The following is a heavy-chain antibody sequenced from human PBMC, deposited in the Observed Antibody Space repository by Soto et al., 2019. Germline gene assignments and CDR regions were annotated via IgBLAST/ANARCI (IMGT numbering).Heavy chain of an antibody. CDR2: ISGNGRNT. Sequence: WIRKAKGKGLDWVSGISGNGRNTYYTDSVKGRFLVSRDNSGNTLFLQMNSLRAEDTAIYFCAKNGLSNSPSAIDSWGQGTLVTVSS. J-gene: IGHJ4*02. CDR3: AKNGLSNSPSAIDS. D-gene: IGHD1-1*01. V-gene: IGHV3-23*01.